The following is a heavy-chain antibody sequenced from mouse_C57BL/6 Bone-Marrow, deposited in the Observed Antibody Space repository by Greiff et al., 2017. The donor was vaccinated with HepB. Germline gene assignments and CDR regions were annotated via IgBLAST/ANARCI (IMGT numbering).Heavy chain of an antibody. D-gene: IGHD1-1*01. Sequence: EVHLVESGGGLVQPGGSLKLSCAASGFTFSDYYMYWVRQTPEKRLEWVAYISNGGGSTYYPDTVKGRFTISRDNAKNTLYLQMSRLKSEDTAMYYCARQTDGSSVDYWGQGTTLTVSS. V-gene: IGHV5-12*01. CDR1: GFTFSDYY. J-gene: IGHJ2*01. CDR2: ISNGGGST. CDR3: ARQTDGSSVDY.